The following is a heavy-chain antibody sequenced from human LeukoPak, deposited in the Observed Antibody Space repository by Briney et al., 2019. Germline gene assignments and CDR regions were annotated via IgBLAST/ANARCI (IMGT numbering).Heavy chain of an antibody. CDR3: ARDETHFYGSGSSNWFDP. D-gene: IGHD3-10*01. Sequence: SETLSLTCTVSGDSISSYYWSWIRQPPGKGLEWIGYISYSGSTNSNPSLKSRVAISLDTSKNQFSLNLSSVTAADTAVYYCARDETHFYGSGSSNWFDPWGQGILVTVSS. CDR2: ISYSGST. CDR1: GDSISSYY. V-gene: IGHV4-59*12. J-gene: IGHJ5*02.